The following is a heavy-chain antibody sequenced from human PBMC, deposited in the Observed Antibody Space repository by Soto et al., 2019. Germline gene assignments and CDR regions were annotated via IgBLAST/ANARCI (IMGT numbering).Heavy chain of an antibody. CDR3: ANGGGEEQWLVHGGISLYYYYMDV. J-gene: IGHJ6*03. V-gene: IGHV3-23*01. CDR1: GFTFSSNA. CDR2: ISGSGGRT. Sequence: EVQLLEFGGGLVQPGGSLRLSCAASGFTFSSNAMNWVRQAPGKGLEWVSVISGSGGRTYYADSVKGRFTMSRDNSKNTVFLQMTSLKAEDTAVYYCANGGGEEQWLVHGGISLYYYYMDVWGKGTAVTVSS. D-gene: IGHD6-19*01.